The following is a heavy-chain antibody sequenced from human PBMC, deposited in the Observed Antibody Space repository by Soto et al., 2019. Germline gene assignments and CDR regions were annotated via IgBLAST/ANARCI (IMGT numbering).Heavy chain of an antibody. D-gene: IGHD3-22*01. CDR3: ASIYDSSGYYYGNNWFDP. J-gene: IGHJ5*02. V-gene: IGHV4-4*02. CDR2: VYRTGGT. Sequence: PSKTLSLTCAVSGGSISTSNWWSWVRQPPGKGLEWIGEVYRTGGTYYNPSLKSRVTISVDTSKNQFSLELSSVTAADTAVYYCASIYDSSGYYYGNNWFDPWGQGTLVTVSS. CDR1: GGSISTSNW.